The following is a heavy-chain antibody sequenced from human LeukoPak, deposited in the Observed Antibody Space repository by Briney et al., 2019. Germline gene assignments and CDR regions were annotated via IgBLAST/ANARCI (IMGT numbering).Heavy chain of an antibody. CDR3: ARDPGEYYDFWSGYLSATMDV. CDR2: ICHSGST. J-gene: IGHJ6*03. V-gene: IGHV4-38-2*02. D-gene: IGHD3-3*01. Sequence: SETLSLICTVSGGSFRTYHWSWIRQPPGKGLEWIGSICHSGSTLYNTSPKSRVTISVDTSKNQFSLKLSSVTAADTAVYYGARDPGEYYDFWSGYLSATMDVWGKGTTVTVSS. CDR1: GGSFRTYH.